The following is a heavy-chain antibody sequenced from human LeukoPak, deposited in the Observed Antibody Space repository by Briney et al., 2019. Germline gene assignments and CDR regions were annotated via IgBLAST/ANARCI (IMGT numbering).Heavy chain of an antibody. CDR1: GASISSYY. CDR3: ARHRSIAARPGAFDI. V-gene: IGHV4-4*07. D-gene: IGHD6-6*01. CDR2: IYTSGST. J-gene: IGHJ3*02. Sequence: SETLSLTCTVSGASISSYYWSWIRQPAGKGLEWIGRIYTSGSTYYNPSLKSRVTISVDTSKNQFSLKLSSVTAADTAVYYCARHRSIAARPGAFDIWGQGTMVTVSS.